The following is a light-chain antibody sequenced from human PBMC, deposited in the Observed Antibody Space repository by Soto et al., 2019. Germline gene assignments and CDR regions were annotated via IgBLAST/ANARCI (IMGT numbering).Light chain of an antibody. CDR3: QQYNYWPPYT. Sequence: EVVMTQSPATRSASPGERVTLSCRASQNLGSSLAWYQQRPGQAPRLLLYGGSTRATGIPARFSGSGSGTEFTVTISSLQSDDFAVYYCQQYNYWPPYTFGQGTNLEFK. CDR2: GGS. CDR1: QNLGSS. J-gene: IGKJ2*01. V-gene: IGKV3-15*01.